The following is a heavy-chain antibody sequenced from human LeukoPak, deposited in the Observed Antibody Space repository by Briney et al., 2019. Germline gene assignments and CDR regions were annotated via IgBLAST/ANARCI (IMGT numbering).Heavy chain of an antibody. Sequence: GTSLRLSCAASGFTFSSYGMHWVRQRPGKGLEWVTVMWSNESHKYYADSVKGRFTVSRDSAKSTLYLQIESLKVEDTAVYYCARESLLTSPNNAFDVWGQGTM. V-gene: IGHV3-33*01. J-gene: IGHJ3*01. D-gene: IGHD3-16*01. CDR2: MWSNESHK. CDR1: GFTFSSYG. CDR3: ARESLLTSPNNAFDV.